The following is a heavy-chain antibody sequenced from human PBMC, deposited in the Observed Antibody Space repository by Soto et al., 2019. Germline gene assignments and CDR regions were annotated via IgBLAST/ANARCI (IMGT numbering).Heavy chain of an antibody. J-gene: IGHJ4*02. CDR2: ISGSGGST. Sequence: GGSLRLSCAASGFTFSSYAMSWVRQAPGKGLEWVSAISGSGGSTYYADSVKGRFTISRDNSKNTLYLQMNSLRAEDTAVYYCAGGDSSGYVYFDYWGQGTLVTVSS. D-gene: IGHD3-22*01. CDR1: GFTFSSYA. CDR3: AGGDSSGYVYFDY. V-gene: IGHV3-23*01.